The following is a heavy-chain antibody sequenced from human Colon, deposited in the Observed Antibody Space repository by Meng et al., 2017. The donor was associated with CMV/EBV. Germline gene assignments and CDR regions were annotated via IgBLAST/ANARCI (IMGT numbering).Heavy chain of an antibody. J-gene: IGHJ4*02. V-gene: IGHV3-33*07. CDR2: ISSDGIET. Sequence: GGSLRLSCVVSGITIQSHGLYWVRQAPGKGLEWVASISSDGIETSYADSVKGRFIISRDNSKNTQFLEMNNLKDEDTALYFCATGGGTQAAALGVFDFWGQGTLVTVSS. CDR3: ATGGGTQAAALGVFDF. D-gene: IGHD6-25*01. CDR1: GITIQSHG.